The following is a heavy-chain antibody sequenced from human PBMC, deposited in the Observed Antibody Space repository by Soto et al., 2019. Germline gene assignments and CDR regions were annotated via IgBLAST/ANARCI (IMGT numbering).Heavy chain of an antibody. CDR3: ARVLPAELDY. D-gene: IGHD2-2*01. V-gene: IGHV4-61*08. CDR1: GGSISRGGYY. J-gene: IGHJ4*02. Sequence: SETLSLTCTVSGGSISRGGYYWSWIRQPPGKGLEWIEYIYDSGSTNYNPSLKSRVTISVDTSKNQFPLKVSSVTAADTAVYYCARVLPAELDYWGQGTLVTVSS. CDR2: IYDSGST.